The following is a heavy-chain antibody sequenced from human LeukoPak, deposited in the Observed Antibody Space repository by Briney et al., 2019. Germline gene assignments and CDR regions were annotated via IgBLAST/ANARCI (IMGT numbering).Heavy chain of an antibody. CDR1: GYTFTGYY. Sequence: GASVKVSCKASGYTFTGYYMHWVRQAPGQGLEWMGWINPNSGGTNYAQKFQGWVTMTRDTSISTAYMELSRLRSEDTAVYYCAREGVGRDGYNFGYWGQGTLVTVSS. D-gene: IGHD5-24*01. V-gene: IGHV1-2*04. CDR2: INPNSGGT. J-gene: IGHJ4*02. CDR3: AREGVGRDGYNFGY.